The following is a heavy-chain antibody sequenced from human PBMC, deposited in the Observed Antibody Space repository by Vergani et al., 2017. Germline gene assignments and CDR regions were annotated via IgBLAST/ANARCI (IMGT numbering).Heavy chain of an antibody. CDR2: FDPEDGET. J-gene: IGHJ6*02. Sequence: QVQLVQSGAEVKKPGASVKVSCKVSGYTLTELSMHWVRQAPGQGLEWMGGFDPEDGETIYAQKFQGRVTMTEDTSTDTAYMELSSLRSEDTAVYYCATRYYCSSTSCYLPDYGMDVWGQGTTVTVSS. V-gene: IGHV1-24*01. D-gene: IGHD2-2*01. CDR3: ATRYYCSSTSCYLPDYGMDV. CDR1: GYTLTELS.